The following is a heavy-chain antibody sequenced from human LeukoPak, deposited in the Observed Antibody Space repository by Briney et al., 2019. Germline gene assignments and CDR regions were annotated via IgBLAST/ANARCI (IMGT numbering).Heavy chain of an antibody. Sequence: KPSETLSLTCTVSGGSISSSSYYWGWIRQPPGKGLEWIGSIYYSGSTYYNPSLKSRVTISVDTSKNQFSLKLSSVTAADTAVYYCARRWNYYDSSGRRGHFDYWGQGTLVTVSS. D-gene: IGHD3-22*01. CDR1: GGSISSSSYY. CDR3: ARRWNYYDSSGRRGHFDY. J-gene: IGHJ4*02. CDR2: IYYSGST. V-gene: IGHV4-39*07.